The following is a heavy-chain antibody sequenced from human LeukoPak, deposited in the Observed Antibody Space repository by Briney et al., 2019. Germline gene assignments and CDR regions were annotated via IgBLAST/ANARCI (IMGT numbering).Heavy chain of an antibody. D-gene: IGHD6-13*01. V-gene: IGHV1-69*13. Sequence: SVKVSCKASGGTFSSYAISWVRQTPGQGLEWMGGIIPIFGTANYAQRFQGRVTITADESTSIAYMELSSLRSEDTAVYYCAREGSSWYKYWGQGTLVTVSS. CDR3: AREGSSWYKY. J-gene: IGHJ4*02. CDR1: GGTFSSYA. CDR2: IIPIFGTA.